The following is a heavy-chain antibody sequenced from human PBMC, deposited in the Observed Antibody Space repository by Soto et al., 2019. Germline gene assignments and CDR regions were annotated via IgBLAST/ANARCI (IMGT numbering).Heavy chain of an antibody. J-gene: IGHJ5*02. CDR2: ISGSGGST. CDR3: AKEPRYCTNGVCYRNWFDP. V-gene: IGHV3-23*01. CDR1: GFTFSSYA. D-gene: IGHD2-8*01. Sequence: GGSLRLSCAASGFTFSSYAMSWVRQAPGKGLEWVSAISGSGGSTYYADSVKGRFTISRDNSKNTLYLQMNSLRAEDTAVYYCAKEPRYCTNGVCYRNWFDPWGQGTLVTVSS.